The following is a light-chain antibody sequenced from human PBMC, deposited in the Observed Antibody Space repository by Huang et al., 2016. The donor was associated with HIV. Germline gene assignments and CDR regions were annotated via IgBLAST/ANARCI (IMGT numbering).Light chain of an antibody. Sequence: IVMTQSPATMSVSPGPRFTLSCRAGQSVSNKVAWYQQKPGQAPRLIIYDASKRASNTPARFSGSGSGTEITLTINSLQSEEFAVYHCQQYNNWPRESFGQGTKLEIK. CDR1: QSVSNK. CDR3: QQYNNWPRES. J-gene: IGKJ2*03. V-gene: IGKV3-15*01. CDR2: DAS.